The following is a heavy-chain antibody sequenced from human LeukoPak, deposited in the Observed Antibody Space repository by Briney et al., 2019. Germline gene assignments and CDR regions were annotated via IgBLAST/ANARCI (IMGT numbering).Heavy chain of an antibody. V-gene: IGHV1-46*01. D-gene: IGHD2-15*01. CDR2: INPSGGST. CDR1: GFTFTGYY. J-gene: IGHJ4*02. CDR3: ARDYLKVVLASTAPSACHMDN. Sequence: ASVKVSCKASGFTFTGYYMHWVRQAPGQGLEWMGIINPSGGSTSYAQKFQGRNTMNRDTSTSTVYMELSSLRSEDTAVYYCARDYLKVVLASTAPSACHMDNWGQGTLVTVSS.